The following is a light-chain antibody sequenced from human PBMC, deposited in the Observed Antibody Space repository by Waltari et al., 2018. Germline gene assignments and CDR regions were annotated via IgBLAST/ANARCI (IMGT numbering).Light chain of an antibody. CDR1: KRDVGGYIF. Sequence: QSTLTQPASVSGSPGPSITISCTGTKRDVGGYIFVFRYQQLPGKAPKLMIYDVNKWPSGVSNRFSGSKSGNTASLTISGLQAEDEADYYCSSYTNRDTHVIFGGGTKLTVL. CDR2: DVN. CDR3: SSYTNRDTHVI. J-gene: IGLJ2*01. V-gene: IGLV2-14*01.